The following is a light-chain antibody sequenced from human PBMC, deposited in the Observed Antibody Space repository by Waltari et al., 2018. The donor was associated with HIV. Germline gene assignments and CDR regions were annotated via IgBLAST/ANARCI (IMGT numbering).Light chain of an antibody. CDR2: DAS. J-gene: IGKJ4*01. CDR3: QQRTTWPPGLT. V-gene: IGKV3-11*01. Sequence: EIVLTQSPATLSLSPGEGATRSCRASESVSRYVAWHQQNPGQPPRLLIYDASNRASGVPARFRGSGSETDFTLTISRLEPEDFAVYYCQQRTTWPPGLTFGGGTKVEI. CDR1: ESVSRY.